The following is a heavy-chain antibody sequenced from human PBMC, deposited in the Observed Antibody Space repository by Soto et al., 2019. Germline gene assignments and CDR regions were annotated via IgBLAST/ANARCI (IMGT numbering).Heavy chain of an antibody. J-gene: IGHJ4*02. Sequence: PGGSLRLSCAASGFTFSSYAMSWVRQAPGKGLEWVSAISGSGGSTYYADSVKGRFTISRDNSKNTLYLQMNSLRAEDTAVYYCALSSSSWSPVFAASWGQGTLVTVSS. D-gene: IGHD6-13*01. V-gene: IGHV3-23*01. CDR2: ISGSGGST. CDR1: GFTFSSYA. CDR3: ALSSSSWSPVFAAS.